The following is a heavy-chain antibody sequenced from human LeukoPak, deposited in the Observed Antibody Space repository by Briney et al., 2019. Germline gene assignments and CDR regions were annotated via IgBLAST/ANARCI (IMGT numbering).Heavy chain of an antibody. D-gene: IGHD3-3*01. CDR3: TRGASLGVYRRDNWFDP. Sequence: ASVKVSCKASGYTFINYGLNWVRQAPGEGLEWMGWIRPYNGHTDYARHFQGRVTMTTDTSTDTGYMELRSLTSDDTAVYYCTRGASLGVYRRDNWFDPWGQGTLVTVSS. V-gene: IGHV1-18*04. CDR2: IRPYNGHT. CDR1: GYTFINYG. J-gene: IGHJ5*02.